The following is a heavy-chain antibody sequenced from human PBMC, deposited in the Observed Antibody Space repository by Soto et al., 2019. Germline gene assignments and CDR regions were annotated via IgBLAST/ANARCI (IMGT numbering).Heavy chain of an antibody. V-gene: IGHV3-23*01. CDR2: ISGSGGST. CDR1: GFTFSSYA. Sequence: PGGSLRLSCAASGFTFSSYAMSWVRQAPGKGLEWVSAISGSGGSTYYADSVKGRFTISRDNSKNTLYLQMNSLRAEDTAVYYCAKASVVVGATYLGYWGQGTLVTVSS. CDR3: AKASVVVGATYLGY. J-gene: IGHJ4*02. D-gene: IGHD1-26*01.